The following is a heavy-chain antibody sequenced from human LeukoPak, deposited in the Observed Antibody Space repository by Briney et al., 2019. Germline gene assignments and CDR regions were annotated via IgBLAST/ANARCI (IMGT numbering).Heavy chain of an antibody. J-gene: IGHJ5*02. CDR3: ARESRYNWNDNWFDP. D-gene: IGHD1-1*01. Sequence: ASVKVSCKASGYTFTGYYMHWVRQTPGQGLEWMGWINPNSGGTNYAQKFQGRVTMTRDTSISTAYMELSRLRSDHTAVYYCARESRYNWNDNWFDPWGQGTLVTVSS. CDR1: GYTFTGYY. V-gene: IGHV1-2*02. CDR2: INPNSGGT.